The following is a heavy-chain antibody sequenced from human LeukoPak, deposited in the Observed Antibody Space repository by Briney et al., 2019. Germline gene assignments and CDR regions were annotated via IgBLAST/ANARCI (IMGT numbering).Heavy chain of an antibody. Sequence: GGSLRLSCAASGFTFSDYYMSRSSLTLKYGDSVRGRFTISRDNAKNSLYLQMNSLRAEDTAVYFCGRGELSIIADSWGQGTLVTVSS. CDR3: GRGELSIIADS. D-gene: IGHD3-10*01. CDR1: GFTFSDYY. J-gene: IGHJ4*02. V-gene: IGHV3-69-1*01. CDR2: RSSLTL.